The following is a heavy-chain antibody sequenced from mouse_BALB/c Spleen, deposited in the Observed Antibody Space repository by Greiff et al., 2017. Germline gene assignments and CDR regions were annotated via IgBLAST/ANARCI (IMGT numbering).Heavy chain of an antibody. D-gene: IGHD4-1*01. V-gene: IGHV5-9-3*01. J-gene: IGHJ2*01. CDR3: ARGNWDLDY. Sequence: EVQVVESGGGLVKPGGSLKLSCAASGFTFSSYAMSWVRQTPEKRLEWVATISSGGSYTYYPDSVKGRFTISRDNAKNTLYLQMSSLRSEDTAMYYCARGNWDLDYWGQGTTLTVSS. CDR2: ISSGGSYT. CDR1: GFTFSSYA.